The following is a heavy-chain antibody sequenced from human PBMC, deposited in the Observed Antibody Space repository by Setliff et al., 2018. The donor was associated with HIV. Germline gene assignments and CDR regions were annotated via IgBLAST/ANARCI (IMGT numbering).Heavy chain of an antibody. V-gene: IGHV4-31*03. D-gene: IGHD3-3*02. J-gene: IGHJ4*02. CDR1: GVSISSGGYY. Sequence: SETLSLTCTVSGVSISSGGYYWNWIRQHPAKGLEWIGYISSRGSTYYNPSLKSRITMSVDTSQNQVSLKLSSVTAADTAVYFCARLEKLDDISYFDYWGQGTLVTVSS. CDR2: ISSRGST. CDR3: ARLEKLDDISYFDY.